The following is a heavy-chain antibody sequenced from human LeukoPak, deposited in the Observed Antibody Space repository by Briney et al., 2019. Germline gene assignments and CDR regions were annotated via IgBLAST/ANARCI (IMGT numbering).Heavy chain of an antibody. CDR2: IYYSGST. J-gene: IGHJ3*02. CDR1: GGSISSYY. Sequence: PSETLSLTCTVSGGSISSYYWSWIRQPPGKGLEWIGSIYYSGSTYYNPSLKSRVTISVDTSMNQFSLNLNSVTAADTAVYYCAREDDVLADNAFDIWGQGTMVTVSS. CDR3: AREDDVLADNAFDI. D-gene: IGHD3-9*01. V-gene: IGHV4-59*12.